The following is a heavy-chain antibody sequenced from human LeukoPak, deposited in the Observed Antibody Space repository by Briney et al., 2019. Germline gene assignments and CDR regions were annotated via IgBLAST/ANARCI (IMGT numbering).Heavy chain of an antibody. D-gene: IGHD6-6*01. CDR2: IYYSGST. J-gene: IGHJ4*02. V-gene: IGHV4-4*07. Sequence: SETLSLTCTVSGGSISSYYWSWIRQPAGKGLECIGSIYYSGSTYYNPSLKSRVTISVDTSKNQFSLKLSFVTAADTAVYYCARIEYSSSCDYWGQGTLVTVSS. CDR1: GGSISSYY. CDR3: ARIEYSSSCDY.